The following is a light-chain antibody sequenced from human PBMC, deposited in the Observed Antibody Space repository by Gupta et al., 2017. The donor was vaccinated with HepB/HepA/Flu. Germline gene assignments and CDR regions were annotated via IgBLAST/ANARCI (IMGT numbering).Light chain of an antibody. CDR3: AAWDDSLIGLV. Sequence: QPVLTPPPSASGTPGQRVTISVSGCSSNIGSNYVYWYQQIPRKAPKLLIYRNNQRPSGVPDQFSGSKSGTSASLSISGLRSEDEADYYCAAWDDSLIGLVFGGGTKVTVL. CDR2: RNN. CDR1: SSNIGSNY. J-gene: IGLJ2*01. V-gene: IGLV1-47*01.